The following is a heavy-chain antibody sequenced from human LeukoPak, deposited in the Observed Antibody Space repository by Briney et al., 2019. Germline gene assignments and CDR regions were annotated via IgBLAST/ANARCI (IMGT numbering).Heavy chain of an antibody. CDR3: AGSDYYDSSGDY. V-gene: IGHV3-23*01. D-gene: IGHD3-22*01. J-gene: IGHJ4*02. Sequence: KSGGSLRLSCAASGFTFSSYAMSWVRQAPGKGLEWVSAISGSGGSTYYADSVKGRFTISRDNSKNTLYLQMNSLRAEDTAVYYCAGSDYYDSSGDYWGQGTLVTVSS. CDR2: ISGSGGST. CDR1: GFTFSSYA.